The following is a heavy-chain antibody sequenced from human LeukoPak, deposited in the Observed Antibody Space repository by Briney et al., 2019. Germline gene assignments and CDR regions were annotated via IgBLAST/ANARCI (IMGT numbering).Heavy chain of an antibody. CDR3: AREGGGSNRCLD. V-gene: IGHV4-4*07. CDR1: DGSISGYF. CDR2: IYATGTT. D-gene: IGHD3-16*02. Sequence: SETLSLTCTVSDGSISGYFWSWIRQPAGKGLEWIGRIYATGTTNYNPSLKSRVTMSVDTSKNQFSLNLTSVTAADTAVYYCAREGGGSNRCLDWGQGTLVTVSS. J-gene: IGHJ1*01.